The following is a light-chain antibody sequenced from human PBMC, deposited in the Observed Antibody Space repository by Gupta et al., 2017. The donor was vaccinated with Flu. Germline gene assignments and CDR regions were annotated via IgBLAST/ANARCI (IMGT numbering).Light chain of an antibody. CDR1: QSINSNY. Sequence: EIVLTQSPGTLSLSPGERATLSCRASQSINSNYLAWYQQKPGQAPRLLIFSASSRATGFPDRFSGSGSGTEFTLTIYRREPGDFAMYYCQHEHNSLFTFGQGTKMDIK. J-gene: IGKJ2*01. V-gene: IGKV3-20*01. CDR3: QHEHNSLFT. CDR2: SAS.